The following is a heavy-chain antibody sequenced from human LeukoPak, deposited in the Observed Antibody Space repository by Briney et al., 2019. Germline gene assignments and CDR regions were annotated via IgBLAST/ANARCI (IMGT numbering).Heavy chain of an antibody. CDR2: ISSSSSTI. CDR1: GFTFSSYS. J-gene: IGHJ4*02. Sequence: GGSLRPSCAASGFTFSSYSMNWVRQAPGKGLEWVSYISSSSSTIYYADSVKGRFTISRDNAENSLYLQMNSLRAEDTAVYYCTRDQEGSDYWGQGTLVTVSS. V-gene: IGHV3-48*01. CDR3: TRDQEGSDY.